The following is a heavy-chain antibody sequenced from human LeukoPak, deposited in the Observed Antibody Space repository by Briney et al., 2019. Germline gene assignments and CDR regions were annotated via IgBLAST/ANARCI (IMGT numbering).Heavy chain of an antibody. CDR3: ARVGWLRFDI. J-gene: IGHJ3*02. Sequence: GGSLRLSCAASGFTFSSYSMNWVRQAPGKGLEWVANIDQDGSEKYYVDSVKGRFTISRDNAKNSLYLQMNSLRAEDTAVYYCARVGWLRFDIWGQGTMVTVSS. CDR1: GFTFSSYS. CDR2: IDQDGSEK. D-gene: IGHD5-12*01. V-gene: IGHV3-7*04.